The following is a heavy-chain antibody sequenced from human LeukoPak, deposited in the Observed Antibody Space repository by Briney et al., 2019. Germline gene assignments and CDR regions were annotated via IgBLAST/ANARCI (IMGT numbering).Heavy chain of an antibody. CDR3: ARASPADFNL. CDR1: EFTFSNYW. CDR2: IRGDGIVT. Sequence: GGSLRLSCVASEFTFSNYWIHWVRQAPGKGLVWVSRIRGDGIVTNYVDSVEGRFTVSRDNAKNTVHLQMNSLRDDDTAVYYCARASPADFNLWGRGTLVTVSS. V-gene: IGHV3-74*01. J-gene: IGHJ2*01.